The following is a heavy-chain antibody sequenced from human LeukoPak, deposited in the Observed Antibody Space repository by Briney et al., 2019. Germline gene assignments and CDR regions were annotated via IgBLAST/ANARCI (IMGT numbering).Heavy chain of an antibody. CDR3: ARVGVTRLYFQH. CDR2: IYYSGST. J-gene: IGHJ1*01. CDR1: GGSISSYY. Sequence: ASETLSLTCTVSGGSISSYYWSWIRQPPGKGLEWIGYIYYSGSTNYNPSLKSRVTISVDTSKNQFSLKLSSVTAADTAVYYCARVGVTRLYFQHWGQGTLVTVSS. V-gene: IGHV4-59*01. D-gene: IGHD4-17*01.